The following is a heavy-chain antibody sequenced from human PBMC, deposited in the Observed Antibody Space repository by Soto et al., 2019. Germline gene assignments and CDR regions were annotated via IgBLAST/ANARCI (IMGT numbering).Heavy chain of an antibody. CDR3: ARGGYSGYDYNYYYYGMDV. J-gene: IGHJ6*02. D-gene: IGHD5-12*01. Sequence: SVKVSCKASGGIFSSYAISWVRQAPGQGLEWMGGIIPIFGPANYAQKFQGRVTITADESTSTAYMYLSSLRSEDTAVYYCARGGYSGYDYNYYYYGMDVWGQGTTVTVSS. CDR1: GGIFSSYA. CDR2: IIPIFGPA. V-gene: IGHV1-69*13.